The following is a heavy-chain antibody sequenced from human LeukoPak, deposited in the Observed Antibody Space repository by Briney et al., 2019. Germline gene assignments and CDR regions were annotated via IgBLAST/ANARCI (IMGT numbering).Heavy chain of an antibody. Sequence: GGSLRLSCAASGFTFDDYGMSWVRQAPGKGLEWVSGINWHGGSTGYADSVKGRFTISRDNAKNSLYLQMNSLRAEDTALYYCARGEPFYYGSGSYGLETYFDYWGQGTLVTVSS. V-gene: IGHV3-20*04. CDR3: ARGEPFYYGSGSYGLETYFDY. D-gene: IGHD3-10*01. CDR2: INWHGGST. CDR1: GFTFDDYG. J-gene: IGHJ4*02.